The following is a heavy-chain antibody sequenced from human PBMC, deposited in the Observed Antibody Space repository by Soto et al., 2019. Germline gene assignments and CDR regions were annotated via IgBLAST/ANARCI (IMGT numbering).Heavy chain of an antibody. J-gene: IGHJ3*02. Sequence: GGFLRLSCAASGLTFSSYAVHWVRQAPGKGLEYVSAISSNGGSTYYANSVKGRFTISRDNSKNTLYLQMGSLRAEDMAVYYCARDGGDAFDIWGQGTMVTVSS. CDR2: ISSNGGST. CDR1: GLTFSSYA. V-gene: IGHV3-64*01. CDR3: ARDGGDAFDI.